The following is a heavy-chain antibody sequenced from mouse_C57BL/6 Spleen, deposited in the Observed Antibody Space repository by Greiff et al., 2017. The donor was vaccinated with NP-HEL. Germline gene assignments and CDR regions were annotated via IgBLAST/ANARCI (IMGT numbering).Heavy chain of an antibody. D-gene: IGHD1-1*01. CDR3: VRHGYYGSSYWFAY. CDR1: GFSFNTYA. V-gene: IGHV10-1*01. Sequence: EVQRVESGGGLVQPKGSLKLSCAASGFSFNTYAMNWVRQAPGKGLEWVARIRSKSNNYATYYADSVKDRFTISRDDSESMLYLQMNNLKTEDTAMYYCVRHGYYGSSYWFAYWGQGTLVTVSA. J-gene: IGHJ3*01. CDR2: IRSKSNNYAT.